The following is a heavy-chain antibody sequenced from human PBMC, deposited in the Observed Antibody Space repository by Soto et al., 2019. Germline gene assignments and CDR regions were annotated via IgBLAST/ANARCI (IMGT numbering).Heavy chain of an antibody. D-gene: IGHD5-18*01. CDR2: IDNSGGIT. J-gene: IGHJ4*02. CDR1: GFTFSTYA. Sequence: GGSLRLSCAASGFTFSTYAMSWVRQAPGKGLEWVSTIDNSGGITYYADSVKGRFTISRDNSKNTLYLQMNSLGAEDTAVYYCAKGGYNYGFLFDCWGQGTLVTVSS. V-gene: IGHV3-23*05. CDR3: AKGGYNYGFLFDC.